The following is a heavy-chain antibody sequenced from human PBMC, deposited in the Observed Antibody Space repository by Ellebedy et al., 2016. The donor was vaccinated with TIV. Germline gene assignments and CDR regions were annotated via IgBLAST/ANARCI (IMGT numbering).Heavy chain of an antibody. J-gene: IGHJ5*02. D-gene: IGHD3-10*01. CDR2: IIPIFVTA. V-gene: IGHV1-69*13. CDR1: GGTFSSYT. CDR3: ARDFLRAPDGSESYNNWFDP. Sequence: SVKVSCXASGGTFSSYTISWVRQAPGQGLEWMGGIIPIFVTANYAQKFQDRVTITADESTRTAYMELSSLRSEDTAVYYCARDFLRAPDGSESYNNWFDPWGQGTLVTVSS.